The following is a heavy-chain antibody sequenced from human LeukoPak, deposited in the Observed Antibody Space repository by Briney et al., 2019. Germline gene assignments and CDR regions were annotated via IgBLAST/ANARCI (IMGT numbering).Heavy chain of an antibody. CDR2: IDPSDSYT. CDR1: GYSFTSYW. D-gene: IGHD2-2*01. J-gene: IGHJ3*02. V-gene: IGHV5-10-1*01. CDR3: ARGGAVERYCSSTSCYWVDAFDI. Sequence: GESLKISCKGSGYSFTSYWISWVRQMPGKGLEWMGRIDPSDSYTNHSPSFQGHVTISADKSISTAYLQWSSLKASDTAMYYCARGGAVERYCSSTSCYWVDAFDIWGQGTMVTVSS.